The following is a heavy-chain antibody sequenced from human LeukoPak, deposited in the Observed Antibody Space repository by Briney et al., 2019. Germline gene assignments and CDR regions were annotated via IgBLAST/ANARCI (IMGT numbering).Heavy chain of an antibody. CDR1: GGSISSSSYY. V-gene: IGHV4-39*01. J-gene: IGHJ4*02. CDR2: IYYSGST. CDR3: ARRGSGSYSPLFDY. D-gene: IGHD3-10*01. Sequence: PSETLSLTCTVSGGSISSSSYYWGWIRQPPGKGLEWFGSIYYSGSTYYNPSLNSRVTISVDTSKNQFSLKVSSVTAADTAVYYCARRGSGSYSPLFDYWGQGTLVTVSS.